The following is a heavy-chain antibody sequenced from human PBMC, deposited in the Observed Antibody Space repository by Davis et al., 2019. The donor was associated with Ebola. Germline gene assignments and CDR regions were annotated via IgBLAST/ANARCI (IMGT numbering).Heavy chain of an antibody. V-gene: IGHV4-4*02. CDR2: IYHSGST. J-gene: IGHJ3*02. CDR3: ARRPRFSITIFGVVMDDDAFDI. D-gene: IGHD3-3*01. CDR1: GGSISSSNW. Sequence: SETLSLTCAVSGGSISSSNWWSWVRQPPGKGLEWIGEIYHSGSTNYNPSLKSRVTISVDKSKNQFSLKLSSVTAADTAVYYCARRPRFSITIFGVVMDDDAFDIWGQGTMVTVSS.